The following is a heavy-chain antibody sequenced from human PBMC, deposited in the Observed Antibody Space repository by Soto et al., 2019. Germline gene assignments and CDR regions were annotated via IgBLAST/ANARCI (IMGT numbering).Heavy chain of an antibody. V-gene: IGHV4-4*07. CDR2: IYTSGST. CDR1: GGSISSYY. Sequence: SETLSLTCTVSGGSISSYYWSWIRQPAGKGLEWIGRIYTSGSTNYNPSLKSRVTMSVDTSKNQFSLKLSSVTAADTAVYYCASTTMVRGVMFWDYWGQGTLVTVSS. D-gene: IGHD3-10*01. CDR3: ASTTMVRGVMFWDY. J-gene: IGHJ4*02.